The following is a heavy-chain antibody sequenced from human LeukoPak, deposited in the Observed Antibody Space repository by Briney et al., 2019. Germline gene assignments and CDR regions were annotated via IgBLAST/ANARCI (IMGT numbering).Heavy chain of an antibody. CDR3: TRDPFSGSYYP. CDR1: GFTFSSYW. D-gene: IGHD1-26*01. Sequence: GGSLRLSCAASGFTFSSYWMHWVRQAPGKGLVWVSRINGDGSITRYADSVKGRFTVSRDNAKDTVFLQMNSLRAEDTAVYYCTRDPFSGSYYPWGQGTLVTVSS. CDR2: INGDGSIT. V-gene: IGHV3-74*01. J-gene: IGHJ5*02.